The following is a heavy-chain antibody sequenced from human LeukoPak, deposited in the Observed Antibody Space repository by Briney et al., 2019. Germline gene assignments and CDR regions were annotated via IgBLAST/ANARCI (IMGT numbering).Heavy chain of an antibody. V-gene: IGHV1-8*03. CDR1: GYTFTSYD. J-gene: IGHJ4*02. CDR2: MNPNSGNT. CDR3: ARRGVVARGGFDY. Sequence: ASVKVSCKASGYTFTSYDINWVRQATGQGLEWMGWMNPNSGNTGYAQKFRGRVTITRNTSISTAYMELSSLRSEDTAVYYCARRGVVARGGFDYWGQGTLVTVSS. D-gene: IGHD3-10*01.